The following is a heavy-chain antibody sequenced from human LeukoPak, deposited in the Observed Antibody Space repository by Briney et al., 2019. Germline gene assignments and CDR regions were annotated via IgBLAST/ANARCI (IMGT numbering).Heavy chain of an antibody. CDR3: ARPKSGSYFSAFDY. V-gene: IGHV7-4-1*02. CDR2: INTNTGNP. Sequence: ASVKVSCKASGYTVTNYAMNWVRQAPRQGLEWMGWINTNTGNPTYAQGFTGRFVFSLDTSVSTAYLQISSLKAEDTAVYYCARPKSGSYFSAFDYWGQGALVTVSS. D-gene: IGHD1-26*01. J-gene: IGHJ4*02. CDR1: GYTVTNYA.